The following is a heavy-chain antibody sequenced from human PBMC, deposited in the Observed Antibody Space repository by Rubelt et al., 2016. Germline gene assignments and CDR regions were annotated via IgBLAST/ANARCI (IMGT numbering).Heavy chain of an antibody. CDR1: GFTFSSYA. Sequence: GGVVQPGRSLRLSCAASGFTFSSYAMHWVRQAPGKGLEWVAVISYDGSNKYYADSVKGRFTISRDNAKNSLYLQMNSLRAEDTAVYYCARDLGLDSGSYLNYYYGMDVWGQGTTVTVSS. D-gene: IGHD3-10*01. CDR3: ARDLGLDSGSYLNYYYGMDV. J-gene: IGHJ6*02. CDR2: ISYDGSNK. V-gene: IGHV3-30*04.